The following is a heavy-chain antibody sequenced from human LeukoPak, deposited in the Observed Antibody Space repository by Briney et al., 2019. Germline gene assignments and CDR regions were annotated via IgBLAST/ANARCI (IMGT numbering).Heavy chain of an antibody. CDR3: ARDRYYGSGSYYNGSLDC. Sequence: PSETLSLTCAVYGGSFSGYYWSWIRQPPGKGLEWIGEINHSGSTNYNPSLKSRVTISVDTSKNQFSLKLSSVTAADTAVYYCARDRYYGSGSYYNGSLDCWGQGTLVTVSS. J-gene: IGHJ4*02. CDR2: INHSGST. CDR1: GGSFSGYY. D-gene: IGHD3-10*01. V-gene: IGHV4-34*01.